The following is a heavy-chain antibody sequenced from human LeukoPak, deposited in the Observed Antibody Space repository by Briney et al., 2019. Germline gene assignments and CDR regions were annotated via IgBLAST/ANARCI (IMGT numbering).Heavy chain of an antibody. J-gene: IGHJ6*02. Sequence: SETLSLTCAVYGGSFSGYYWSWIRQPPGKGLEWIGEINHSGSTNYSPSLKSRVTISVDTSKNQFSLKLSSVTAADTAVYYCARVLAYCGGDCRPPYYYYYGMDVWGQGTTVTVSS. CDR2: INHSGST. CDR3: ARVLAYCGGDCRPPYYYYYGMDV. V-gene: IGHV4-34*01. D-gene: IGHD2-21*02. CDR1: GGSFSGYY.